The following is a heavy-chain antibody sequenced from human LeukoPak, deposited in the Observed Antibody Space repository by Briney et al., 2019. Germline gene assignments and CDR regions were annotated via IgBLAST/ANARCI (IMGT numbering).Heavy chain of an antibody. CDR1: VFTFSSYW. V-gene: IGHV3-74*01. Sequence: GGPLRLSGGSSVFTFSSYWMPWVRQAPGKGLVWISRINSDGSATSYADSVKCRFTISRDNAKNTLYLQMNSLRAEDTAVYYCARGNYDGQDYWGQGTLVTVSS. CDR2: INSDGSAT. D-gene: IGHD3-3*01. CDR3: ARGNYDGQDY. J-gene: IGHJ4*02.